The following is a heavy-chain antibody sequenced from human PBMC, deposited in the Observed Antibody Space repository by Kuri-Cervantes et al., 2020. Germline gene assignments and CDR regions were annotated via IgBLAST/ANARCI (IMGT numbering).Heavy chain of an antibody. V-gene: IGHV3-21*04. J-gene: IGHJ4*02. CDR2: ISSSSSYI. D-gene: IGHD5-18*01. CDR1: GFTFSSYS. Sequence: LSLTCAASGFTFSSYSMNWVRQAPGKGLEWVSSISSSSSYIYYADSVKGRFTISRDNAKNSLYLQMNSLRAEDTAVYYCARLNLLWLKLFDYWGQGTLVTVSS. CDR3: ARLNLLWLKLFDY.